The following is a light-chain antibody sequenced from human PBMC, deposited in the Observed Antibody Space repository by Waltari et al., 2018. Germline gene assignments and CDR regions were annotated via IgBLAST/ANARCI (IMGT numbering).Light chain of an antibody. CDR2: KAS. Sequence: DIQMTQSPSTLSAPVGDRVTITCRASQSIRSWLAWYQQKPGKAPKLLISKASTLESGVPSRFSGSGSGTEFTLTISSLQPEDYGTYYCQQGYSRVTFGQGTRLEIK. J-gene: IGKJ5*01. V-gene: IGKV1-5*03. CDR1: QSIRSW. CDR3: QQGYSRVT.